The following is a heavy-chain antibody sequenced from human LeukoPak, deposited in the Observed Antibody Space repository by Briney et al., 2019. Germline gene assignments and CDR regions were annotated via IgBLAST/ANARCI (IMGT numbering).Heavy chain of an antibody. CDR1: GFNVGNNY. D-gene: IGHD3-10*01. Sequence: PGGSLRLSCAASGFNVGNNYMNWVRQAPGKGLEWVSILYSGGDTYYADSRKGRFTVSRDNSKNILSLQMNSLTADNTAVYYCARVGDNYHWYFNLWGRGTLVTVSS. J-gene: IGHJ2*01. V-gene: IGHV3-53*01. CDR3: ARVGDNYHWYFNL. CDR2: LYSGGDT.